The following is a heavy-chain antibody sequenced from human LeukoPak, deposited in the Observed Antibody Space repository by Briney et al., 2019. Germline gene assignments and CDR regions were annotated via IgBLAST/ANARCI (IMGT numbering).Heavy chain of an antibody. CDR3: ARARGAARPDYYYYYYGMDV. CDR1: GGSISSYY. CDR2: IYTSGST. J-gene: IGHJ6*02. V-gene: IGHV4-4*07. D-gene: IGHD6-6*01. Sequence: SETLSLTCTVSGGSISSYYWSWIRQPAGKGLEWIGRIYTSGSTNCNPSLKSRVTMSVDTSKNQFSLKLSSVTAADTAVYYCARARGAARPDYYYYYYGMDVWGQGTTVTVSS.